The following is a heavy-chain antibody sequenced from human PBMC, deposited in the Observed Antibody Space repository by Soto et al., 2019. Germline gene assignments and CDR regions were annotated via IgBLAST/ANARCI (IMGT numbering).Heavy chain of an antibody. CDR1: GFTFSSYS. CDR3: ARVEGYSRLSISDVHYYYGMDV. V-gene: IGHV3-21*01. Sequence: TGGSLRLSCAASGFTFSSYSMNWVRQAPGKGLEWVSSISSSSSYIYYADSVKGRFTISRDNAKNSLYLQMNSLRAEDTAVYYCARVEGYSRLSISDVHYYYGMDVWGQGTTVTVSS. J-gene: IGHJ6*02. CDR2: ISSSSSYI. D-gene: IGHD6-13*01.